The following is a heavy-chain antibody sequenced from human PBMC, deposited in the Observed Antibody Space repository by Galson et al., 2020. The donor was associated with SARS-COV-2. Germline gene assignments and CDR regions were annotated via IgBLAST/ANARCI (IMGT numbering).Heavy chain of an antibody. CDR1: GYSFTSYW. CDR3: ARQKNDFWSGYYIDY. D-gene: IGHD3-3*01. CDR2: IDPSDSYT. J-gene: IGHJ4*02. V-gene: IGHV5-10-1*01. Sequence: KIGESLKISCKGSGYSFTSYWISWVRQMPGKGLEWMGRIDPSDSYTNYSPSFQGHVTISADKSISTAYLQGSSLKASDTAMYYCARQKNDFWSGYYIDYWGQGTLVTVSS.